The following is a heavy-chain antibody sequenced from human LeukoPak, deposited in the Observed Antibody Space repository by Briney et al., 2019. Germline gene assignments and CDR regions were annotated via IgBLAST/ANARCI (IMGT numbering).Heavy chain of an antibody. J-gene: IGHJ4*02. CDR3: AKDVGSGTYYDY. CDR2: IGDSGDYT. CDR1: GFTFSTYA. Sequence: GGSLRLSCAASGFTFSTYAMSWVRQAPGRGLEWVSTIGDSGDYTYYADSVKGRFTVSRDNSKSTLYLQMNSLRAEDTALYYCAKDVGSGTYYDYWGQGTLVTVSS. D-gene: IGHD1-26*01. V-gene: IGHV3-23*01.